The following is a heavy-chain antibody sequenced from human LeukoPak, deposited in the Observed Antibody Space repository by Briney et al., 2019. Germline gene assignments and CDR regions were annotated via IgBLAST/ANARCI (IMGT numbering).Heavy chain of an antibody. D-gene: IGHD3-9*01. CDR2: IKQDGSEK. CDR3: ASSRYSDAFDI. V-gene: IGHV3-7*01. CDR1: GYTHPRFS. J-gene: IGHJ3*02. Sequence: PGRSLRLSCAASGYTHPRFSMNWVRHAPTKALELVANIKQDGSEKYYVDSVKSRFTISRDNAKNSLYLQMSNLRAEDTAMYYCASSRYSDAFDIWGQGTMVTVSS.